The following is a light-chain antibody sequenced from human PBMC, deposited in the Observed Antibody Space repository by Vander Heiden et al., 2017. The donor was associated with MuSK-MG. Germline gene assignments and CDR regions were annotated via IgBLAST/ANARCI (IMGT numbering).Light chain of an antibody. CDR1: QNITNW. V-gene: IGKV1-5*03. Sequence: DIQMTQSPSTLSASVGDRVTITCRASQNITNWLAWYQQKPGKAPKLLIYKASTLESGVPSRFFGTGSGTEFTLTIRSLHPDDFATFYCQQYDPSSPWTFGQGTKVEVK. CDR2: KAS. CDR3: QQYDPSSPWT. J-gene: IGKJ1*01.